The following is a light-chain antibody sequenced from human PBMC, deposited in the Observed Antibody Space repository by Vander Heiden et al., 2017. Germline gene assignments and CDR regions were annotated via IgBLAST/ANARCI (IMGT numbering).Light chain of an antibody. Sequence: DIQMTQSPSTLSASVGDRVTITCRASQSISSWLAWYQQKPGKAPKLLMYKASSLESGVPSRFSGSGFGTEFTLTISSLQPDDFATYYCQQYNSYSRYTFGHGTKLEI. J-gene: IGKJ2*01. V-gene: IGKV1-5*03. CDR1: QSISSW. CDR3: QQYNSYSRYT. CDR2: KAS.